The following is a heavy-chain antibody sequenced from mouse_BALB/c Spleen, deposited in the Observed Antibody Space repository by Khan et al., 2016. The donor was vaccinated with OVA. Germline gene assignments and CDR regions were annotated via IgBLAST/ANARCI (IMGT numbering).Heavy chain of an antibody. D-gene: IGHD1-1*02. J-gene: IGHJ3*01. CDR1: GFTFSSYS. CDR2: ISSGGDYT. V-gene: IGHV5-6*01. Sequence: EVELVESGGDLVKPGGSLKLSCAASGFTFSSYSMSWVRQTPDKRLEWVAFISSGGDYTFYPDSVTGRFTITRDNDKNTLYLQMSVLTSENTAMYCDADHLYGSFAYWGQGTLVTVSA. CDR3: ADHLYGSFAY.